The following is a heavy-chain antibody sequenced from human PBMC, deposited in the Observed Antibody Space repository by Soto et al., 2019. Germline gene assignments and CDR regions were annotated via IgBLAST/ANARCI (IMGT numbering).Heavy chain of an antibody. CDR1: GYTFTGSY. Sequence: ASVKVSCKSSGYTFTGSYMPWVRPSPRQGLEWMGWITPNSVGTNYAQKFQGRVTMTRDTSISTAYMELRRLRSDDTAVYYCERDTTRPLCTTGTTASGYGGQGTLVTV. D-gene: IGHD1-1*01. J-gene: IGHJ4*02. V-gene: IGHV1-2*02. CDR3: ERDTTRPLCTTGTTASGY. CDR2: ITPNSVGT.